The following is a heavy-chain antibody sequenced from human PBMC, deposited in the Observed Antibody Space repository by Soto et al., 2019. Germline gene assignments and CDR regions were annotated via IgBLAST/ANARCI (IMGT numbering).Heavy chain of an antibody. Sequence: EVQLLESGGGLVQPGGSLRLSCAASGFTFSSYAMRWVRQAPGKGLEWVSAISGSGGSTYYADSVKGRFTISRDNSKNTLYQQMTSLRAEDTAVYYCAKDPAKSGRYSGYDFVRFGWFDPWGQGTLVTVSS. CDR2: ISGSGGST. V-gene: IGHV3-23*01. CDR3: AKDPAKSGRYSGYDFVRFGWFDP. D-gene: IGHD5-12*01. J-gene: IGHJ5*02. CDR1: GFTFSSYA.